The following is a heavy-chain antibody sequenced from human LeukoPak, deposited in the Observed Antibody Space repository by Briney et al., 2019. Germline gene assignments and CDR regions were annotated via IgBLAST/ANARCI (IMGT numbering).Heavy chain of an antibody. CDR3: ARFIPRGKDSSSWAPLFDY. CDR1: GGTFSSYA. V-gene: IGHV1-69*04. J-gene: IGHJ4*02. D-gene: IGHD6-13*01. Sequence: SVKVSCKASGGTFSSYAISWVRQAPGQGLEWMGRIIPILGIANYAQKFQGRVTITADKSTSTAYMELSSLRSEDTAVYYCARFIPRGKDSSSWAPLFDYWGQGTLVTVSS. CDR2: IIPILGIA.